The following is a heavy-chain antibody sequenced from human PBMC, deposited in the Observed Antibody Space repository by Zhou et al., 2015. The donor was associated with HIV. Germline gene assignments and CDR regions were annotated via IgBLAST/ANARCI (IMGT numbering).Heavy chain of an antibody. Sequence: QVQLVQSGAEVKKPGSSVKVSCKASGGTFSSYAISWVRQAPGQGLEWMGGIIPIFGTANYAQKFQGRVTITADESTSTAYMELSSLRSEDTAVYYCTRELVTLGASPQGHFDYWGQGTLVTVSS. CDR3: TRELVTLGASPQGHFDY. CDR2: IIPIFGTA. V-gene: IGHV1-69*01. CDR1: GGTFSSYA. J-gene: IGHJ4*02.